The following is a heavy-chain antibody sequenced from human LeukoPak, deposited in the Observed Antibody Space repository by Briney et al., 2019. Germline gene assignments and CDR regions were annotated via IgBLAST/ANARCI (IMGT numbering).Heavy chain of an antibody. CDR2: IDWDDDK. Sequence: SGPTLVNPTQTLTLTCTFSGFSLSTSGMCVSWIRQPPVKALEWLARIDWDDDKYYSTSLKTRLTISKDTSKNQVVLTMTNMDPVDTATYYCARIGSGYSSGWFDDYWGQGTLVTVSS. D-gene: IGHD6-19*01. CDR1: GFSLSTSGMC. V-gene: IGHV2-70*11. CDR3: ARIGSGYSSGWFDDY. J-gene: IGHJ4*02.